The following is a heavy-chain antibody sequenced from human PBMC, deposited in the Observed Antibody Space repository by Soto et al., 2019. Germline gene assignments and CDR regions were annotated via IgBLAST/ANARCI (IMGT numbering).Heavy chain of an antibody. CDR3: ARDQPVYNWKVTWFDP. Sequence: ASVHVSCKASGYTFTSYYMHWVRQPPGQGLEWMGIINPSGGSTSYAQKFQGRVTMTRDTSTSTVYMELSSLRSEDTAVYYCARDQPVYNWKVTWFDPWGQGTMVTVCS. V-gene: IGHV1-46*01. CDR2: INPSGGST. J-gene: IGHJ5*02. CDR1: GYTFTSYY. D-gene: IGHD1-20*01.